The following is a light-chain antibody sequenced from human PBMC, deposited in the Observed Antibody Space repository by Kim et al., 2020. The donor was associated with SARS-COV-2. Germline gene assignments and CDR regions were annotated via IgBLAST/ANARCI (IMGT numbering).Light chain of an antibody. CDR2: GKN. CDR3: NSRDSSGNHVL. V-gene: IGLV3-19*01. CDR1: SLRSHD. Sequence: ALGQTVRITCQGDSLRSHDASWYQQRPGQATLLVIFGKNNRPSGISDRFSGSTSGNTASLTISGAQAEDEADYYCNSRDSSGNHVLFGGGTQLTVL. J-gene: IGLJ2*01.